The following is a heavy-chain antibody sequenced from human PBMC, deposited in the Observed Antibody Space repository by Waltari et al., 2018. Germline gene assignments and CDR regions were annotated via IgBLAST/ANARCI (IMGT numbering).Heavy chain of an antibody. D-gene: IGHD3-3*01. V-gene: IGHV4-34*01. CDR1: GGSFSGYY. CDR3: ARALRFLESDYFDY. J-gene: IGHJ4*02. CDR2: INHSGST. Sequence: QVQLQQWGAGLLKPSEPLSLTCAVYGGSFSGYYWRWIRQPPGKGLEWIGEINHSGSTNYNPSLKSRVTISVDTSKNQFSLKLSSVTAADTAVYYCARALRFLESDYFDYWGQGTLVTVSS.